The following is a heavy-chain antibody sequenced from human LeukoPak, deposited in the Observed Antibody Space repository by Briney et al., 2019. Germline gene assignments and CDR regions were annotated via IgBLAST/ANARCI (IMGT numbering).Heavy chain of an antibody. CDR1: GFTFSSYS. V-gene: IGHV3-21*01. D-gene: IGHD3-10*01. CDR3: ARVLWFGESQRPLYYYYGMDV. Sequence: PGGSLRLSCAASGFTFSSYSMNWVRQAPGKGLEWVSSISSSSSYIYYADSVKGRFTISRDNAKNSLYLQMNSLRAEDTAVYYCARVLWFGESQRPLYYYYGMDVWGQGTTVTVS. CDR2: ISSSSSYI. J-gene: IGHJ6*02.